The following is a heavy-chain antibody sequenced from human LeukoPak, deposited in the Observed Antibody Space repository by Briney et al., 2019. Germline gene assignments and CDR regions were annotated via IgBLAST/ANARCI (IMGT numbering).Heavy chain of an antibody. CDR2: ISGSGANT. J-gene: IGHJ4*02. V-gene: IGHV3-23*01. D-gene: IGHD6-19*01. CDR1: GFTVSSNY. CDR3: AKQQWLASRFDH. Sequence: GGSLRLSCAASGFTVSSNYMSWVRQAPGKGLEWVSGISGSGANTHYADSVKGRFTISRDNSESTMYLQMNFLRTEDTAVYYCAKQQWLASRFDHWGQGTLVAVSS.